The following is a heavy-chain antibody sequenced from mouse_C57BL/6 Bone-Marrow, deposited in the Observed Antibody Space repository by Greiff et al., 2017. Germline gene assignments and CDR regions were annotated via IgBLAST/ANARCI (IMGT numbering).Heavy chain of an antibody. V-gene: IGHV10-1*01. CDR2: IRSKSNNYAT. CDR3: VRGIYAMDY. CDR1: GFSFNTYA. Sequence: DVKLQESGGGLVQPKGSLKLSCAASGFSFNTYAMNWVRQAPGKGLEWVARIRSKSNNYATYYADSVKDRFTISRDDSEIMLYLQMNNVKTEDTAMYYCVRGIYAMDYWGQGTSVTVSS. J-gene: IGHJ4*01.